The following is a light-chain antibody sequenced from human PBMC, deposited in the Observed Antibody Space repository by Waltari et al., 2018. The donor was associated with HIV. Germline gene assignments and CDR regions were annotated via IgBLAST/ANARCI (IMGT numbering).Light chain of an antibody. J-gene: IGKJ4*01. Sequence: DIQMTQSPSSLSASVGDRVTITCRASQSISSYLNWYQKKPGKAAKLLIYAASSLQSGVPSRFSGSGSGTDFTLTISSLQPEDFATYYCQQSYSTPRTFGGGTKVEIK. V-gene: IGKV1-39*01. CDR2: AAS. CDR1: QSISSY. CDR3: QQSYSTPRT.